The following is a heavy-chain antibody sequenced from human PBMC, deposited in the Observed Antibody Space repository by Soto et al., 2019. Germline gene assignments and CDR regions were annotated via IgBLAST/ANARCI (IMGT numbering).Heavy chain of an antibody. D-gene: IGHD2-2*01. V-gene: IGHV4-31*03. CDR3: ASGRRGYCSSTSCYEMVWFDP. J-gene: IGHJ5*02. CDR2: IYYSGST. CDR1: GGYISSGGYY. Sequence: SETLSLTCTVSGGYISSGGYYWSWIRQHPGKGLEWIGYIYYSGSTYYNPSLKSRVTISVDTSKNQFSLKLSSVTAADTAVYYCASGRRGYCSSTSCYEMVWFDPWGQGTLVTVSS.